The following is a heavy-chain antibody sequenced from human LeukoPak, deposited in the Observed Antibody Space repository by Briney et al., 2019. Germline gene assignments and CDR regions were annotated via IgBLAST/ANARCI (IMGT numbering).Heavy chain of an antibody. V-gene: IGHV4-59*08. J-gene: IGHJ4*02. CDR1: GGSIRIYY. CDR2: IHYTGRT. Sequence: SETLSLTCTVSGGSIRIYYWSWIRQPPGKGLEWIGYIHYTGRTNYNPSLKRRVTISVDTSKNQFSLRLSSVTAADTAVYYCARHLDGALVPFDYWGQGTLVTVSS. D-gene: IGHD4-17*01. CDR3: ARHLDGALVPFDY.